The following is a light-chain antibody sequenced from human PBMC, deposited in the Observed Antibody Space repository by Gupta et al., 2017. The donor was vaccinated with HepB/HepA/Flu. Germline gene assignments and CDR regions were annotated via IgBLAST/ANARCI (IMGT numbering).Light chain of an antibody. CDR2: DAS. Sequence: EIVLTQSPATLSLSPGERATLSCRASQSVSSYLAWYQQKPGQAPRLLIYDASNRATGIPARFSGSGSGTDFTLTISSLEPEDFAVYYCQHRCNWPLLTFGGGTKVEIK. CDR3: QHRCNWPLLT. CDR1: QSVSSY. J-gene: IGKJ4*01. V-gene: IGKV3-11*01.